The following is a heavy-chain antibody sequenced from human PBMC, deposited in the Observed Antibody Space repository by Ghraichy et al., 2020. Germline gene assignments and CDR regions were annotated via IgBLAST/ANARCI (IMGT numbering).Heavy chain of an antibody. CDR2: ISSDSSYT. CDR3: ARRDSRDGYNFDF. V-gene: IGHV3-11*06. D-gene: IGHD5-24*01. CDR1: AFTFSDYY. Sequence: SCAASAFTFSDYYMSWMRQAPGKGLEWVSYISSDSSYTNYADSVKGRFTISRDNAKNSLYLQMNSLRVEDTAVYYCARRDSRDGYNFDFWGQGTLVTVSS. J-gene: IGHJ4*02.